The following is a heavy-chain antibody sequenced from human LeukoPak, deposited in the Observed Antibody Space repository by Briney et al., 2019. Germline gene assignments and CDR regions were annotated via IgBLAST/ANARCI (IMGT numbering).Heavy chain of an antibody. J-gene: IGHJ4*02. CDR1: GGSISSSNW. Sequence: PSETLSLTCAVSGGSISSSNWWSWVRQPPGKGLEWIGSIYYSGSTYYNPSLKSRLTISVDTSKNQFSLKLTSVTAADTAVYYCARHVGSENYPRYFDYWGQGTLVTVSS. D-gene: IGHD1-26*01. V-gene: IGHV4-39*01. CDR3: ARHVGSENYPRYFDY. CDR2: IYYSGST.